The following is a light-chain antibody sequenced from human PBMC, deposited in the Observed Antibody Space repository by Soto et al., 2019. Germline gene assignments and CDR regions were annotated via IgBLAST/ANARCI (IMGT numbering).Light chain of an antibody. Sequence: QSAPTQPRSVSGSPGQSVTISCTGSSSDVGGYNYVSWYQQQPGKAPKLLIYDVTIRTSGVSARFSGSKSGNTASLTISGLQAEDDADYFCCSYEGTYTSFVFGTGTKVTVL. CDR1: SSDVGGYNY. CDR3: CSYEGTYTSFV. CDR2: DVT. V-gene: IGLV2-11*01. J-gene: IGLJ1*01.